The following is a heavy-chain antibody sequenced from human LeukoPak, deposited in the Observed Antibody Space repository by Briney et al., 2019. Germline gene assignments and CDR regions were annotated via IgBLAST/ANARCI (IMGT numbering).Heavy chain of an antibody. CDR2: IDGAGDTI. Sequence: GGSLRLSCATSGFTFSDYSMNWVRQAPGKGLEWVSYIDGAGDTIYYADSVKGRFTISRDNAKSSLDLQTNSLRDEDTAVYYCSRRFDSWGQGTLVTVSS. CDR3: SRRFDS. V-gene: IGHV3-48*02. CDR1: GFTFSDYS. J-gene: IGHJ4*02.